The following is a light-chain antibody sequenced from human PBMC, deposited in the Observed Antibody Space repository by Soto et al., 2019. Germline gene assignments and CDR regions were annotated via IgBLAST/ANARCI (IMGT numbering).Light chain of an antibody. CDR1: SSDVGIFNY. J-gene: IGLJ2*01. V-gene: IGLV2-8*01. Sequence: QSALTQPPSASGSPGQSVTISCTGTSSDVGIFNYVSWYQRHPDQAPKLLIFEVNKRPSGVPDRFSASKSGNTASLTVSGLQAEDEADYYCCSYAGSNTLIFGGGTKLTVL. CDR2: EVN. CDR3: CSYAGSNTLI.